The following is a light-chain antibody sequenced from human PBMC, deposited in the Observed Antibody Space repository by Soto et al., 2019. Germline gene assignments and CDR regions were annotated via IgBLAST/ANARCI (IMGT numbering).Light chain of an antibody. J-gene: IGLJ3*02. CDR3: CSYAGSNTYWV. CDR1: SSDVGSYDV. CDR2: VGS. Sequence: QSVLTQPASVSGSPGQSITISCTGTSSDVGSYDVVSWYQQHPGKAPKLMIYVGSKRPSGVSTRFSGSKSGNTASLTISGLQVEDEADYYCCSYAGSNTYWVFGGGTKLTVL. V-gene: IGLV2-23*01.